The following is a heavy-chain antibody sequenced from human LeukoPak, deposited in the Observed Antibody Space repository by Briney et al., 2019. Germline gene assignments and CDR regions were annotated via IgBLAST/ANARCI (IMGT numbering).Heavy chain of an antibody. CDR1: GFTFSSYA. CDR2: ISGSGGST. V-gene: IGHV3-23*01. J-gene: IGHJ4*02. D-gene: IGHD4-17*01. Sequence: QPGGSLRLSCAASGFTFSSYAMSWVRQAPGKGLEWVSAISGSGGSTYYADSVKGRFTISRDNSKNTLYLQMNSLRAEDTAVYYCAKCLERAKYGDPQNDYWGQGTLVTVSS. CDR3: AKCLERAKYGDPQNDY.